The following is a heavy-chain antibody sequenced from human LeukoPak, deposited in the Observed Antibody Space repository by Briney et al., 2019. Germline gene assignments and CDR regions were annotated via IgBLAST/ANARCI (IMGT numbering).Heavy chain of an antibody. V-gene: IGHV4-34*01. J-gene: IGHJ5*02. Sequence: PSETLSLTCAVYGGSFSGYYWSWIRQPPGKGLEWIGEINHSGSTNYNPSLKSRVTTSVDMSKNQFSLKLSSVTAADTAVYYCARQYSGYLRNWFDPWGQGTLVTVSS. D-gene: IGHD5-12*01. CDR3: ARQYSGYLRNWFDP. CDR2: INHSGST. CDR1: GGSFSGYY.